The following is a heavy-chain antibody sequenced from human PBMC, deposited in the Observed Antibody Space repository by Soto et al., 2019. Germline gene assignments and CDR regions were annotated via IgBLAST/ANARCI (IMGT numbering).Heavy chain of an antibody. CDR1: GGSISSGNYY. CDR2: ISYSGTT. D-gene: IGHD2-2*03. Sequence: PSETLSLTCTVSGGSISSGNYYWSWIRQPPGKGLEWIGFISYSGTTHYSTSLKSRLTISVDTSKSHFSLNLGSVTTADTAVYFCAREGNLGRWIQPLDSWGQGTLVTVSS. V-gene: IGHV4-30-4*02. CDR3: AREGNLGRWIQPLDS. J-gene: IGHJ4*02.